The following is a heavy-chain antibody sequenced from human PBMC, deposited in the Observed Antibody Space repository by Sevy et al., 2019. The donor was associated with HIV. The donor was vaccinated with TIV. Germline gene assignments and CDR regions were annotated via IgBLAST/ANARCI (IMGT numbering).Heavy chain of an antibody. D-gene: IGHD3-22*01. J-gene: IGHJ5*02. V-gene: IGHV3-33*01. CDR2: IWYDGSNK. CDR3: AREKYYYDSSGYWSWFDP. Sequence: GGSLRLSCAASGFTFSSYGMHWVRQAPGKGLEWVAVIWYDGSNKYYADSVKGRFSISRDNYKNTLYLQMNSLRAEDTAVYYCAREKYYYDSSGYWSWFDPWGQGTLVTVSS. CDR1: GFTFSSYG.